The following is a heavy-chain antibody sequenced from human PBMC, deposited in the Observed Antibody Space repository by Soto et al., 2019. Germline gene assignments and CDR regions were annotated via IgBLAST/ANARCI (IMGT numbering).Heavy chain of an antibody. CDR1: GGSISSRSYF. Sequence: QLQLQESGPGLVKPSETLSLTCTVSGGSISSRSYFWGWIRQSPGKGLEWIGNFYSGSTFYNPSLNSRVTISVDTSKNPFSLKLSSVIAADTAVYYCAREVALRFDPWGQGTLVTVSS. V-gene: IGHV4-39*02. D-gene: IGHD2-15*01. J-gene: IGHJ5*02. CDR2: FYSGST. CDR3: AREVALRFDP.